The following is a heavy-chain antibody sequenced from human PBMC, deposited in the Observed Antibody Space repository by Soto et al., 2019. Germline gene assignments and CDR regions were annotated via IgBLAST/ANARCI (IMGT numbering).Heavy chain of an antibody. CDR3: ARGGGFCGADCYKGGIDY. V-gene: IGHV3-30-3*01. CDR2: ISYDGSDK. CDR1: GFTFSPYT. Sequence: QVQLVESGGGVGQPGRSLRLSCAASGFTFSPYTMHWVRQTPGKGLEWVAVISYDGSDKNYADSVRGRFTISRDNSKNTLFLRMNCLRAEDTALYYCARGGGFCGADCYKGGIDYWGQGALVTVSS. J-gene: IGHJ4*02. D-gene: IGHD2-21*02.